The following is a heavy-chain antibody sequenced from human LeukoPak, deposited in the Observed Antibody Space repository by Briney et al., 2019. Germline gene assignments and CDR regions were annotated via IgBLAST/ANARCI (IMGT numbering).Heavy chain of an antibody. V-gene: IGHV3-15*01. J-gene: IGHJ4*02. Sequence: GGSLRLSCAASGFTFSNAWMSWVRQAPGKGLEWVGRIKRKTDGGTTDYAAPVKGRFTISRDDSKNTLYLQMNSLKTEDTAVYYCTTVLIPFLSNVDYWGQGTLVTVSS. CDR3: TTVLIPFLSNVDY. D-gene: IGHD2-15*01. CDR2: IKRKTDGGTT. CDR1: GFTFSNAW.